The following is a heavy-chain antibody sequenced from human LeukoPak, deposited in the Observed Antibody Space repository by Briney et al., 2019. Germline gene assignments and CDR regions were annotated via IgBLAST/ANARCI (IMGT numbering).Heavy chain of an antibody. CDR3: ARVPTYYDFWSGYYPNWFDP. V-gene: IGHV1-69*13. D-gene: IGHD3-3*01. J-gene: IGHJ5*02. Sequence: ASVKVSCKASGGTFSSYAISWVRQAPGQGLEWMGGIIPIFGTANYAQKFQGRVTITADESTSTAYMELSSLRSEDTAVYYCARVPTYYDFWSGYYPNWFDPWGQGTLVTVSS. CDR1: GGTFSSYA. CDR2: IIPIFGTA.